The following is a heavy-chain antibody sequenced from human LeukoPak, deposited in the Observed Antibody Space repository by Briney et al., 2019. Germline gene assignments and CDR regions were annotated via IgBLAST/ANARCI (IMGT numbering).Heavy chain of an antibody. CDR1: GYTFTSYG. CDR3: AKDRLYMTTGPYGWFDP. J-gene: IGHJ5*02. V-gene: IGHV1-18*01. D-gene: IGHD4-17*01. CDR2: IRVYNGDT. Sequence: ASVKVSCKASGYTFTSYGISWVRQAPGQGLEWMGWIRVYNGDTNYAQKLQGGVTMTTDTSTSTAYMELRSLRSDDTAVYYCAKDRLYMTTGPYGWFDPWGQGTLVTVSS.